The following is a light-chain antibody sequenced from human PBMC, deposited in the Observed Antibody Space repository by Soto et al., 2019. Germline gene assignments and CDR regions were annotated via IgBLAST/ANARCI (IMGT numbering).Light chain of an antibody. CDR3: QQYDTYSRT. Sequence: DIQMTQSPSTLSASVGDRVTITCRASQSMTSWVAWYQQKPGKAPKLLIYDASSLQSGVPSRFSGGRSGTEFTLTISSLQADDFATYYCQQYDTYSRTFGQGTKLEI. J-gene: IGKJ2*01. V-gene: IGKV1-5*01. CDR1: QSMTSW. CDR2: DAS.